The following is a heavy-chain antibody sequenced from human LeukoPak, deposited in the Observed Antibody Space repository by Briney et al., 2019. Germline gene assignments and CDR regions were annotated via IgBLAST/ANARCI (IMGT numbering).Heavy chain of an antibody. V-gene: IGHV3-30*03. CDR2: ISYDGSNK. J-gene: IGHJ4*02. D-gene: IGHD4-17*01. CDR3: ATDHGFHYGAYFDY. Sequence: GGSLRLSCAASGFTFNSFGMQWVRQAPGKGLEWVAVISYDGSNKYSTDSVKGRFTISRDNSKNTVYLQMNSLRPEDTAVYYCATDHGFHYGAYFDYWGQGTLVTVSS. CDR1: GFTFNSFG.